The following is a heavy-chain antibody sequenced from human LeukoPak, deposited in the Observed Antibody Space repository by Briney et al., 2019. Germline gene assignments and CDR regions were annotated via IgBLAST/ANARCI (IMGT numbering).Heavy chain of an antibody. Sequence: PGGSLRLSCAASGFTFNTYGMNWVRQAPGKGLEWVSSISTSSSYIYYADSVKGRFTISRDNAKNSLHLQMNSLRAEDTAVYYCMSYAGRSDDYWGQGTLVTVSS. CDR2: ISTSSSYI. D-gene: IGHD3-16*01. CDR1: GFTFNTYG. V-gene: IGHV3-21*01. CDR3: MSYAGRSDDY. J-gene: IGHJ4*02.